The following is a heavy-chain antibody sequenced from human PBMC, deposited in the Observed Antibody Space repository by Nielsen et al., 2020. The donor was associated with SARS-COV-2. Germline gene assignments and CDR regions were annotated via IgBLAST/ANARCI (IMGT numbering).Heavy chain of an antibody. V-gene: IGHV3-20*01. J-gene: IGHJ2*01. CDR2: INWNGGST. D-gene: IGHD4-17*01. Sequence: GESLKISCAASGFTFDDYGMSWVRQVPGKGLEWVSGINWNGGSTGYADSVKGRFTISRDNAKNSLYLQMNSLRAEDTALYHCAVGYGDYDWYFDLWGRGTLVTVSS. CDR3: AVGYGDYDWYFDL. CDR1: GFTFDDYG.